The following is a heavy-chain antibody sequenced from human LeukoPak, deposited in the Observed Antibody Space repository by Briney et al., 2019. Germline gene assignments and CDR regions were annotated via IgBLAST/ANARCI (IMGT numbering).Heavy chain of an antibody. Sequence: SETLSLTCTVSGYSISSGYYWGWIRQPPGKGLEWIGSIYHSGSTYYNPSLKSRVTISVDTSKNQFSLKLSSVTAADTAVYYCARVKTGVDYYYYYYMDVWGKGTTVTVSS. CDR2: IYHSGST. V-gene: IGHV4-38-2*02. CDR1: GYSISSGYY. J-gene: IGHJ6*03. CDR3: ARVKTGVDYYYYYYMDV. D-gene: IGHD1-14*01.